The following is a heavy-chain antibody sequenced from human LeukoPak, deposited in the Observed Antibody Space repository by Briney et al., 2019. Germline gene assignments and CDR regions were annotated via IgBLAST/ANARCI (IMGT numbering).Heavy chain of an antibody. D-gene: IGHD3-22*01. V-gene: IGHV4-59*01. J-gene: IGHJ6*02. CDR1: GGSISSYY. Sequence: PSETLSLTCTVSGGSISSYYWSWIRQPPGKGLEWIGYIYYGGSTNYNPSLKSRVTISVDTSKNQFSLKLSSVTAADTAVYYCARDYYDSSGYYYGYYYYYYGMDVWGQGTTVTVSS. CDR2: IYYGGST. CDR3: ARDYYDSSGYYYGYYYYYYGMDV.